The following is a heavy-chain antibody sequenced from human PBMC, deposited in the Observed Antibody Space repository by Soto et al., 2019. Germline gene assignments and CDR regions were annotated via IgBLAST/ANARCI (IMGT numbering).Heavy chain of an antibody. CDR1: GFTFSSYA. CDR2: ISGSGGST. Sequence: EVQLLESGGGLVQPGGSLRLSCAASGFTFSSYAMSWVRQAPGKGLEWVSAISGSGGSTYYANSVKGRFTISRDHSKNTLSLQMNGLRAEDTAVYYCAKGSIVVVVAATPIYFDYWGQGTLVTVSS. CDR3: AKGSIVVVVAATPIYFDY. V-gene: IGHV3-23*01. J-gene: IGHJ4*02. D-gene: IGHD2-15*01.